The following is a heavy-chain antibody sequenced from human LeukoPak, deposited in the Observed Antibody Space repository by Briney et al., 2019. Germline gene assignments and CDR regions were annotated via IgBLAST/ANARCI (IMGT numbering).Heavy chain of an antibody. CDR3: AKDPDGIIRLFDY. D-gene: IGHD3-16*01. J-gene: IGHJ4*02. V-gene: IGHV3-30*02. CDR2: IRYDGSNK. Sequence: PGGSLRLSCAASGFTFSSYGMHWVRQAPGKGLEWVAFIRYDGSNKYYADSVKGRFTISRDNSKNTLYLQMNSLRAEDTAVYYCAKDPDGIIRLFDYWGQGTLVTVSS. CDR1: GFTFSSYG.